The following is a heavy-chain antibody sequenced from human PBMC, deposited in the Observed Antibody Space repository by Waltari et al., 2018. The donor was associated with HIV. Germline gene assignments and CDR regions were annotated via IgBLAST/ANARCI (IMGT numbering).Heavy chain of an antibody. J-gene: IGHJ3*02. CDR2: IYCSGTN. Sequence: QVQLQESGPGVVKPSETLSLTCTVSASSISSGYYWGWIRQSPGKGLEWIGSIYCSGTNDYNPSLKSRVTISVNMSKNQFSLKLTSMTAADTALYYCARDQDYYDSSGYTCYAFDMWGPGTMVTVSS. V-gene: IGHV4-38-2*02. CDR1: ASSISSGYY. CDR3: ARDQDYYDSSGYTCYAFDM. D-gene: IGHD3-22*01.